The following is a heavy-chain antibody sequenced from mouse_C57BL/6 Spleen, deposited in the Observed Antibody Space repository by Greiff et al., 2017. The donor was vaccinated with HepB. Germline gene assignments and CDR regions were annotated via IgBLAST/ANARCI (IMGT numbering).Heavy chain of an antibody. Sequence: DVQLVESGGGLVKPGGSLKLSCAASGFTFSSYAMSWVRQTPEKRLEWVATISDGGSYTYYPDNVKGRFTISRDNAKNNLYLQMSHLKSEDTAMYYCARDRGYDYDGVYAMDYWGQGTSVTVSS. CDR3: ARDRGYDYDGVYAMDY. CDR1: GFTFSSYA. J-gene: IGHJ4*01. CDR2: ISDGGSYT. V-gene: IGHV5-4*01. D-gene: IGHD2-4*01.